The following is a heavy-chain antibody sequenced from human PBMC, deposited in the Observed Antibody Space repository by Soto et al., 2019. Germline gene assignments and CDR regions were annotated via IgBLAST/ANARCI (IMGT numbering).Heavy chain of an antibody. J-gene: IGHJ6*02. CDR2: INAGKGNS. CDR3: ARGPNYSNDIAYYYGMDV. Sequence: ASVEVSCKXSGYTFTRSAMHWVRQARGHRLEWMGWINAGKGNSKYSQKCQGRVTITRDTSASTAYMKLSNLRSQDTAVYYCARGPNYSNDIAYYYGMDVWGQGTTVTVSS. V-gene: IGHV1-3*01. D-gene: IGHD4-4*01. CDR1: GYTFTRSA.